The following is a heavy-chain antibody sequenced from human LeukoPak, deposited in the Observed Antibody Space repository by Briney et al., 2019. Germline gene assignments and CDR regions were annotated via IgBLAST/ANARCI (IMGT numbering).Heavy chain of an antibody. Sequence: ASVKVSCKASVYTFTGYYMHWVRQAPGQGLEWMGWINPNSGGTNYAQKLQGRVTMTRDTSISTAYMELSRLRSDDTAVYYCARGDYDFRSGYPFDYWGQGTLVTVSS. D-gene: IGHD3-3*01. CDR1: VYTFTGYY. CDR2: INPNSGGT. J-gene: IGHJ4*02. V-gene: IGHV1-2*02. CDR3: ARGDYDFRSGYPFDY.